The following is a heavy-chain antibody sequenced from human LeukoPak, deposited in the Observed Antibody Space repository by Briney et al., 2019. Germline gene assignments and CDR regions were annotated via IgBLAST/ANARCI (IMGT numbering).Heavy chain of an antibody. CDR1: GFTFSSYA. CDR3: ARSSPTMVSDAFDI. D-gene: IGHD3-10*01. Sequence: GGSLRLSCAASGFTFSSYAMHWVRQAPGKGLEWVAIISYDGSNKYYADSVKGRLTISRDNSKNTLYLQMSSLRAEDTAVYFCARSSPTMVSDAFDIWGQGTLVTVSS. J-gene: IGHJ3*02. V-gene: IGHV3-30*04. CDR2: ISYDGSNK.